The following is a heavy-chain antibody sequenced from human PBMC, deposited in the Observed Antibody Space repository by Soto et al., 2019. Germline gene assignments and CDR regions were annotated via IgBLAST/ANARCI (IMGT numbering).Heavy chain of an antibody. Sequence: EVQLLESGGGLVQPGGSLRLSCAASGFTFSSYAMSWVRQAPGKGLEWVSAISGSGGSTYYAASVKGRFTISRDNSKNTLYLQMNSLRAEDTAVYYCAKDRDMVVVPALDYWGQGTLVTVSS. CDR3: AKDRDMVVVPALDY. V-gene: IGHV3-23*01. D-gene: IGHD2-2*01. J-gene: IGHJ4*02. CDR1: GFTFSSYA. CDR2: ISGSGGST.